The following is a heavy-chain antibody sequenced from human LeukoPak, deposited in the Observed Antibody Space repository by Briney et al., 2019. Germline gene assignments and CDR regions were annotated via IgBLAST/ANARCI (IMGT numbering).Heavy chain of an antibody. CDR2: IIWNSGDI. V-gene: IGHV3-9*01. CDR3: AMAQGIVVADDAFDI. J-gene: IGHJ3*02. CDR1: GFTFDDYA. D-gene: IGHD3-22*01. Sequence: GRSLRLSCAASGFTFDDYAIHWVRQGPGKGQEWVSCIIWNSGDIGYADSVKGRFTISRDNAKNSLYLQMNSLRAEDTAVYYCAMAQGIVVADDAFDIWGQGTMVTVSS.